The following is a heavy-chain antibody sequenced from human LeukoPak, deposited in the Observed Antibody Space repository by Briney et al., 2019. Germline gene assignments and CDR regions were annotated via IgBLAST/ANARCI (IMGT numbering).Heavy chain of an antibody. V-gene: IGHV3-74*01. Sequence: GGSVRLSCVASGFTFSENWMHWGRQAPGKGLAWFSHINRDRGLTNYADSVKGRFTISRDNARNTVYLQMSSLRVEDTDIYFCAREEHRLAEAGTSAFDLGGQGTLVTVSP. CDR3: AREEHRLAEAGTSAFDL. CDR2: INRDRGLT. CDR1: GFTFSENW. D-gene: IGHD6-13*01. J-gene: IGHJ3*01.